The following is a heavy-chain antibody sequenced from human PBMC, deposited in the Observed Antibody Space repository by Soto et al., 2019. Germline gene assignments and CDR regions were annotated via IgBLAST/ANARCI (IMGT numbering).Heavy chain of an antibody. CDR2: ISAYNGNT. CDR1: GYTFTNNV. CDR3: ARGGYYDTTGYYLPDAFNI. Sequence: ASVKVSCKASGYTFTNNVINWVRQAPGQGLEWMGWISAYNGNTSYAQKLQGRVTMTTDTSTSTAYMELRSLRSDDTAVYYCARGGYYDTTGYYLPDAFNIWGQGTMVTVSS. V-gene: IGHV1-18*01. J-gene: IGHJ3*02. D-gene: IGHD3-22*01.